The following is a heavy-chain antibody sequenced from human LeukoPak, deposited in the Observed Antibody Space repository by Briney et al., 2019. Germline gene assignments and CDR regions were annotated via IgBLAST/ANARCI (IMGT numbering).Heavy chain of an antibody. D-gene: IGHD4-17*01. CDR3: ARLKGYGDYESHYYYGMDV. V-gene: IGHV4-59*08. CDR1: GGSISSYY. CDR2: IYYSGST. Sequence: SETLSLTCTVSGGSISSYYWSWIRQPPGKGLEWIGYIYYSGSTNYNPSLKSRVTISVDTSKNQFSLKLSSVTAADTAVYYCARLKGYGDYESHYYYGMDVWGQGTTVTVFS. J-gene: IGHJ6*02.